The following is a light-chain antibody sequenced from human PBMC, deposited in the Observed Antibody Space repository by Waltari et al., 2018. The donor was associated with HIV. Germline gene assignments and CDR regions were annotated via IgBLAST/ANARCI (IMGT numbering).Light chain of an antibody. Sequence: SYELTQPPSVSVSPGQTARITCSGDALQKEHGFWFKQKSGQAPLLVIYKDRERPSGIPERFSGSSSGTTVTLTITEVQAEDEGDYYCQSADRSGSYLGVIFGGGTKLTVL. V-gene: IGLV3-25*03. J-gene: IGLJ2*01. CDR2: KDR. CDR3: QSADRSGSYLGVI. CDR1: ALQKEH.